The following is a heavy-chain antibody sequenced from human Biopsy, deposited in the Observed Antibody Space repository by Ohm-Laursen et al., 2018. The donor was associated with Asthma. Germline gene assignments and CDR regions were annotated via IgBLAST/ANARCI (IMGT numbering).Heavy chain of an antibody. J-gene: IGHJ4*02. V-gene: IGHV1-69*13. CDR2: INSVFGTT. CDR3: ARKAGSCISRTCYSLDF. CDR1: GGTFSNFV. Sequence: GASVKVSCKALGGTFSNFVIGWVRQAPGQGLEWLGGINSVFGTTTYPQKFQDRVTITADDSTSTVYMELSSLRSEDKAVYYCARKAGSCISRTCYSLDFWGQGTLVTVSS. D-gene: IGHD2-15*01.